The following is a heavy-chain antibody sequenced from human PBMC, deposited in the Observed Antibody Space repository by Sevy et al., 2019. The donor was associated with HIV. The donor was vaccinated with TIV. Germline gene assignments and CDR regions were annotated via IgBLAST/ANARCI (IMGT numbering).Heavy chain of an antibody. J-gene: IGHJ4*02. D-gene: IGHD3-9*01. CDR2: INHSGNT. CDR3: ARDVGDFDWFSPFDY. Sequence: SETLSLTCNVSGYSISSGYYWGWIRQPPGKGLEWIGNINHSGNTFYKPSLKSRITISVDTSKNQFSLKLSSVTAADTAVYYCARDVGDFDWFSPFDYWGQGALVTVSS. CDR1: GYSISSGYY. V-gene: IGHV4-38-2*02.